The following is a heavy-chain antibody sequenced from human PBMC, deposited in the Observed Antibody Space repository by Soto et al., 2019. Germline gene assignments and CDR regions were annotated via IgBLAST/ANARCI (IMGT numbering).Heavy chain of an antibody. Sequence: ASVKVSCKASGGTLSSYTFSWVRQAPGQGLEWMGRFIPNLGVTNYAKKFQGRFTIVVDTSTSTAYMELNSLRYEDTAVYYCARDKGSCSDTSWRDFDYWGQGTLVTVSS. CDR2: FIPNLGVT. CDR1: GGTLSSYT. D-gene: IGHD2-15*01. J-gene: IGHJ4*02. CDR3: ARDKGSCSDTSWRDFDY. V-gene: IGHV1-69*04.